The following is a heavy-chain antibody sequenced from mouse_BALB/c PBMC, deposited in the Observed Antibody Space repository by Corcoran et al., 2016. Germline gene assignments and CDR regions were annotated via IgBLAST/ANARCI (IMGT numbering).Heavy chain of an antibody. V-gene: IGHV3-6*02. D-gene: IGHD1-2*01. CDR1: GYSITSGYN. Sequence: DVQLQESGPGLVKPSQSLSLTCSVTGYSITSGYNWNWIRQFPGNKLEWMGYISYDGSNNYNPSLKNRISITRDTSKNQSFLKLNSVTTEDTATYYCVRGVLRLCPYFDYWGQGTTLTVSS. CDR2: ISYDGSN. J-gene: IGHJ2*01. CDR3: VRGVLRLCPYFDY.